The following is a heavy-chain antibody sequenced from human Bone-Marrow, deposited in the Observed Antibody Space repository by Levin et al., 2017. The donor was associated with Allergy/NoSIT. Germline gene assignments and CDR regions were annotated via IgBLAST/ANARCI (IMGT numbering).Heavy chain of an antibody. CDR3: AKEAYYYDSSGYYLAIFLDY. J-gene: IGHJ4*02. CDR1: GFTFSSYA. D-gene: IGHD3-22*01. CDR2: ISGSGGST. Sequence: GESLKISCAASGFTFSSYAMSWVRQAPGKGLEWVSAISGSGGSTYYADSVKGRFTISRDNSKNTLYLQMNSLRAEDTAVYYCAKEAYYYDSSGYYLAIFLDYWGQGTLVTVSS. V-gene: IGHV3-23*01.